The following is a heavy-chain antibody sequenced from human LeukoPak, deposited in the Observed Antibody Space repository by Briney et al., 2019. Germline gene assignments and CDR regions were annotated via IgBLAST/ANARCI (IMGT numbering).Heavy chain of an antibody. J-gene: IGHJ5*02. CDR1: GGSISSSTYY. V-gene: IGHV4-39*01. CDR2: IYYTGST. D-gene: IGHD4-17*01. CDR3: ARSRKYGAVTTYSWFDP. Sequence: SETLSLTCTVSGGSISSSTYYWGWIRQPPGKGLEWIASIYYTGSTNYNPSLKSRVTISVDTSKNQFSLKLSSVTAADTAVYYCARSRKYGAVTTYSWFDPWGQGILVIVSS.